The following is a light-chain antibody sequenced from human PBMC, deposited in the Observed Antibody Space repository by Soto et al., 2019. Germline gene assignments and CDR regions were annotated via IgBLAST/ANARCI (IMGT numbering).Light chain of an antibody. Sequence: DIQLTQSPSSLSASLVYSALLTCRASQSIRHHLNWYQQKPGKAPKLLIFAASSLQSGVPSRFSGSRSGPDFTLTSSSLQPEDFATYYCQQSNRSPPTFGQGTKVEIK. CDR1: QSIRHH. J-gene: IGKJ1*01. CDR3: QQSNRSPPT. CDR2: AAS. V-gene: IGKV1-39*01.